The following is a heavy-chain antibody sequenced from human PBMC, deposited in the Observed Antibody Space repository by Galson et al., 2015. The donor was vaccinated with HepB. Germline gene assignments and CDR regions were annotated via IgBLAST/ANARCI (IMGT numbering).Heavy chain of an antibody. J-gene: IGHJ2*01. Sequence: SVKVSCKASGYTFTSYYMHWVRQAPGQGLEWMGIINPSGGSTSYAQKLQGRVTMTRDTSTSTVYMELSSLRSEDTAVYYCARTSGYSGYDWPNRRFRFGNWYFDLWGRGTLVTVSS. D-gene: IGHD5-12*01. V-gene: IGHV1-46*04. CDR2: INPSGGST. CDR1: GYTFTSYY. CDR3: ARTSGYSGYDWPNRRFRFGNWYFDL.